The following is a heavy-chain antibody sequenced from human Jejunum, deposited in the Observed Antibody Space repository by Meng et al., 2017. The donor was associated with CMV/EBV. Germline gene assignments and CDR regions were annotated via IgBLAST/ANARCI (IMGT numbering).Heavy chain of an antibody. D-gene: IGHD6-13*01. Sequence: CAAPGSTVSSTYMSWVRQAPGKGLEWVSVIYSGGSTYYADSVKGRFTISRDRFKNTLDLQMNSLRSDDTAVYYCARAYTSSWALGYWGQGTLVTVSS. V-gene: IGHV3-53*01. CDR3: ARAYTSSWALGY. CDR2: IYSGGST. CDR1: GSTVSSTY. J-gene: IGHJ4*02.